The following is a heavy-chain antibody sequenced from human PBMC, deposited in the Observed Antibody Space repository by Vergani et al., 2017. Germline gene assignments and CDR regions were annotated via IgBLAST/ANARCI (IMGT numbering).Heavy chain of an antibody. Sequence: QVQLVESGGGVVQPGRSLRLSCAASGFTFSSYGMHWVRQAPGKGLEWVAVIWYDGSNKYCADSVKGRFTISRDNSKNTLYLQMNSLRAEDTAVYYCAKPTDDYDILTGLDYWGQGTLVTVSS. J-gene: IGHJ4*02. CDR3: AKPTDDYDILTGLDY. CDR1: GFTFSSYG. CDR2: IWYDGSNK. D-gene: IGHD3-9*01. V-gene: IGHV3-33*06.